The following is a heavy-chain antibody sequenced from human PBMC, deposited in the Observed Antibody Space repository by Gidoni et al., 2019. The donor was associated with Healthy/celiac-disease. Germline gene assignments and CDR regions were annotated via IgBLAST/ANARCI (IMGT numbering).Heavy chain of an antibody. Sequence: EGQLGEAGGGGVRPGGSLRLSRAAAGTTFDDSGMSWVRPAPGKGLEWVSGIDWNGGSTGYADSVQCRFTISSDNAKNSLSLQMNSLSAEDTALYYCARDYGDYVSLDYWGQGTLVTVSS. CDR3: ARDYGDYVSLDY. CDR2: IDWNGGST. D-gene: IGHD4-17*01. V-gene: IGHV3-20*04. CDR1: GTTFDDSG. J-gene: IGHJ4*02.